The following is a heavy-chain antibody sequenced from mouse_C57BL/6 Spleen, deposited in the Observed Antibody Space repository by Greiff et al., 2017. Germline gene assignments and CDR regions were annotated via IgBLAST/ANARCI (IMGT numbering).Heavy chain of an antibody. D-gene: IGHD2-5*01. V-gene: IGHV1-55*01. J-gene: IGHJ1*03. CDR1: GYTFTSYW. CDR3: AESNYDDFDV. CDR2: IYPGSGST. Sequence: QVQLKQPGAELVKPGASVKMSCTASGYTFTSYWITWVKQRPGQGLEWIGDIYPGSGSTNYNEKFKSKATLTVDTSSSTAYMQLSSLTSEDSAVYYCAESNYDDFDVWGTGTTVTVSS.